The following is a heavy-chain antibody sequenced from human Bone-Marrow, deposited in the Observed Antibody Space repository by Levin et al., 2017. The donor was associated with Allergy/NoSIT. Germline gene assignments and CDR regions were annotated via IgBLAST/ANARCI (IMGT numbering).Heavy chain of an antibody. D-gene: IGHD3-9*01. V-gene: IGHV4-39*07. CDR1: GGSMYTTSHY. J-gene: IGHJ4*02. Sequence: GSLRLSCSVSGGSMYTTSHYWGWIRQAPGKGLEWIGSIFYSGSNFYNPTLNSRVTISLDTSNSRFSLRVSSVTAADTAVYYCARVQEADTLTTYYNFYFDFWGQGTLVTVSS. CDR2: IFYSGSN. CDR3: ARVQEADTLTTYYNFYFDF.